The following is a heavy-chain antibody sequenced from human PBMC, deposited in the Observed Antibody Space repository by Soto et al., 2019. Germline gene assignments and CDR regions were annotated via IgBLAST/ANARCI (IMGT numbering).Heavy chain of an antibody. V-gene: IGHV4-59*01. D-gene: IGHD4-17*01. J-gene: IGHJ5*02. CDR2: IYYSGST. CDR3: ARSYGDYLRGIGT. Sequence: QVQLQESGPGLVKPSETLSLTCTVSGGSISSYYWSWIRQPPGKGLEWIGYIYYSGSTNYNPSLKSRVTISVDTSKNQFSLKLSSVTAADTAVYYCARSYGDYLRGIGTWGQGTLVTVSS. CDR1: GGSISSYY.